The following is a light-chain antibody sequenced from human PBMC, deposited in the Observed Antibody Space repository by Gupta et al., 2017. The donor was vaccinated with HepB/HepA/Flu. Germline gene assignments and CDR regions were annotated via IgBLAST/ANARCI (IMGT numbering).Light chain of an antibody. CDR2: GTS. Sequence: EIVLTQSPGTLSLSPGERATLSCRASESINSDYLGWYQQKTGQAPRLLLYGTSRSATAIPERFSGSGSGTDFTLSIMRREPEDFAVYYCHQAWRSQWTFGQGTKVEI. CDR1: ESINSDY. J-gene: IGKJ1*01. V-gene: IGKV3-20*01. CDR3: HQAWRSQWT.